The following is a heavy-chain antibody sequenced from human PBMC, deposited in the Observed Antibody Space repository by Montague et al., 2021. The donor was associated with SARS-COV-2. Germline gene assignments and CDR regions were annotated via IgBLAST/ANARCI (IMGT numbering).Heavy chain of an antibody. D-gene: IGHD3-10*01. J-gene: IGHJ3*02. Sequence: SETLSLTCTVSGGSISSSNYYWGWIRQPPGKGLEWIGSIYYSGATYYNPSLQSRVTISVDTSKKQFSLKLSSVTAADTAVYYCARLESTRGVIIRGAFHIWGQGTKVTVSS. CDR2: IYYSGAT. V-gene: IGHV4-39*01. CDR3: ARLESTRGVIIRGAFHI. CDR1: GGSISSSNYY.